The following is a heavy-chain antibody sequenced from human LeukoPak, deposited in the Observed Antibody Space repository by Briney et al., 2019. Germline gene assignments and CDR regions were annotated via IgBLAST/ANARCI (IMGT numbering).Heavy chain of an antibody. Sequence: GESLKISCKGSGYSFTSYWIGWVRQMPGKGLEWMGIMYPGDSDTRYSPSFQGQVTISADRSISTAYLQWSSLKASDTAMYYCARQSVGATTSFDYWGQGTLVTVSS. CDR1: GYSFTSYW. D-gene: IGHD1-26*01. CDR2: MYPGDSDT. J-gene: IGHJ4*02. V-gene: IGHV5-51*01. CDR3: ARQSVGATTSFDY.